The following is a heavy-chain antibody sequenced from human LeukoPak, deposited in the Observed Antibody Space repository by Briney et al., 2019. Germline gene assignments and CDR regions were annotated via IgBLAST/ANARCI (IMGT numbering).Heavy chain of an antibody. V-gene: IGHV4-59*01. CDR2: IYYSGST. D-gene: IGHD3-10*01. CDR3: AREEAIFTMVRGVISWFDP. CDR1: GGSISSYY. Sequence: SETLSLTCTVSGGSISSYYWSWIRQPPGKGLEWIGYIYYSGSTNYNPSLKSRVTISVDTSKNQFSLKLSSVTAADTAVYYCAREEAIFTMVRGVISWFDPWGQGTLVTASS. J-gene: IGHJ5*02.